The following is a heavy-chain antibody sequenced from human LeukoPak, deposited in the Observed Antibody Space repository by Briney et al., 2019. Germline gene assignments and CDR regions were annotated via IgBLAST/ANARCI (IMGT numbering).Heavy chain of an antibody. CDR3: ARSYYGSGTYDY. V-gene: IGHV1-8*01. CDR2: MNPNSGNT. D-gene: IGHD3-10*01. CDR1: GYTFTSYD. Sequence: ASVKVSCKSSGYTFTSYDINWVRQATGQGLEWMGWMNPNSGNTGYAQKFQGRVTMTRNTSISTAYMEVSSLRSEDTAVYYCARSYYGSGTYDYWGQGTLVTVSS. J-gene: IGHJ4*02.